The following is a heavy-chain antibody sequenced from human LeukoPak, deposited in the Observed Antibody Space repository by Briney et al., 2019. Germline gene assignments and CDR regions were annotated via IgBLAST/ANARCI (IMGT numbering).Heavy chain of an antibody. Sequence: SSETLSLTCAVYGGSFSGYYWSWIRQPAGKGLGWIGRIYSSGSTNYNPSLKSRATISVDTSKNQFSLKLSSVTAADTAVYYCARGKKDYVWGTYRYRAFDIWGQGTMVTVSS. J-gene: IGHJ3*02. D-gene: IGHD3-16*02. V-gene: IGHV4-59*10. CDR3: ARGKKDYVWGTYRYRAFDI. CDR1: GGSFSGYY. CDR2: IYSSGST.